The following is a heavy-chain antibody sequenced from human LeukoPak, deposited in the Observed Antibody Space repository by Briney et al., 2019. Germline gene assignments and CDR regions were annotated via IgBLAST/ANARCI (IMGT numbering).Heavy chain of an antibody. D-gene: IGHD2-8*01. CDR3: ARDVPNGFFDY. CDR2: INIEGSQK. CDR1: GFIFTSYW. Sequence: GGSLTLSCAASGFIFTSYWVSWVRRAPGKGREGVANINIEGSQKNYVDPVKGRFTISRDNAENSLYLQLNSLRAEDAAMYFCARDVPNGFFDYWGQGALVTVSS. J-gene: IGHJ4*02. V-gene: IGHV3-7*01.